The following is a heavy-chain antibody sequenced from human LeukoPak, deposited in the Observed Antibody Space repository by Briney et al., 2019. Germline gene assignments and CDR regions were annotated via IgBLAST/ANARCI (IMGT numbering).Heavy chain of an antibody. Sequence: ASVKVSCKASGYTFTGYYMHWVRQAPGQGLEWMGWINPNSGGTNYAQKFQGRVTMTRDTSISTAYMELSRLRSDDTAVYYCARDAEIGGYCSGGSCYYRARPSDYWGQGTLVTVSS. J-gene: IGHJ4*02. CDR3: ARDAEIGGYCSGGSCYYRARPSDY. D-gene: IGHD2-15*01. CDR2: INPNSGGT. V-gene: IGHV1-2*02. CDR1: GYTFTGYY.